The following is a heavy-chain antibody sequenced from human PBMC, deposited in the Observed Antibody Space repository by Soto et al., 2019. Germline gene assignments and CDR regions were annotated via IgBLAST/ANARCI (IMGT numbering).Heavy chain of an antibody. CDR3: ARVKMATITTHYYYYGMDV. CDR2: ISAYNGNT. D-gene: IGHD5-12*01. V-gene: IGHV1-18*01. CDR1: GYTFTSYG. J-gene: IGHJ6*02. Sequence: QVQLVQSGAEVKKPGASVKVSCKASGYTFTSYGISWVRQAPGQGLEWMGWISAYNGNTNYAQKLQGRVTMTTDTSTSTSYMELRSLRSDDTAVYYCARVKMATITTHYYYYGMDVWGQGTTVTVSS.